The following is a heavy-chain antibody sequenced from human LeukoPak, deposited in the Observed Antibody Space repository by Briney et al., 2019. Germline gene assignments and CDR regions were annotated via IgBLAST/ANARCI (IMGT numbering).Heavy chain of an antibody. CDR2: IYRTGST. Sequence: SGTLSLTCAVSGGSISSSNWCIWVRQPPGKGLEWIGEIYRTGSTNYNPSLKSRVTISVDTSKNQFSLKLSSVTAADTAVYYCARSWGSGSYDWFDPWGQGTLVTVSS. V-gene: IGHV4-4*02. CDR3: ARSWGSGSYDWFDP. D-gene: IGHD3-10*01. J-gene: IGHJ5*02. CDR1: GGSISSSNW.